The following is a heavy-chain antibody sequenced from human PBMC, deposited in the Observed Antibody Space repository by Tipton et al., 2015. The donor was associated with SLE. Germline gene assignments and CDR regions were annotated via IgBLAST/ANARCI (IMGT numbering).Heavy chain of an antibody. D-gene: IGHD6-19*01. J-gene: IGHJ4*02. V-gene: IGHV4-38-2*01. CDR2: IYHSGTT. CDR3: ARASGGYSSGYYYFDY. CDR1: GYSITSGYY. Sequence: GLVKPSETVSLTCAVSGYSITSGYYWGWVRQSPGEGLEWIGNIYHSGTTYYSPSLRSPVTISVDTSRNEISLTLFSVTATDTALYYCARASGGYSSGYYYFDYWGRGTLVTVSS.